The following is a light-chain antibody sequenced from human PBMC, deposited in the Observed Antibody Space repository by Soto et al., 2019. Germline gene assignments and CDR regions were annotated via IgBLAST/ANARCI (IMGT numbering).Light chain of an antibody. CDR3: QQRSNWPQT. CDR1: QSVSNND. V-gene: IGKV3D-20*02. CDR2: GAS. J-gene: IGKJ1*01. Sequence: EIVLTQSPDTLSLSPGERATVSCRASQSVSNNDLAWYQQRPGQAPRLVLYGASTRPTGIPDRFSGSGSGTEFTLTISSLEPEDFAVYYCQQRSNWPQTFGQGTKVDIK.